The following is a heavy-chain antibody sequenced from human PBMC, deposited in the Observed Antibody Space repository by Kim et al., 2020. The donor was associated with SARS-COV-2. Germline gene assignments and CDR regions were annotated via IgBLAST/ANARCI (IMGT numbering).Heavy chain of an antibody. V-gene: IGHV4-30-2*05. D-gene: IGHD3-10*01. J-gene: IGHJ4*02. CDR3: ARARYGGDYFDY. Sequence: YYNPSLKSRVTISVDTSKNQFSLKLSSVTAADTAVYYCARARYGGDYFDYWGQGTLVTVSS.